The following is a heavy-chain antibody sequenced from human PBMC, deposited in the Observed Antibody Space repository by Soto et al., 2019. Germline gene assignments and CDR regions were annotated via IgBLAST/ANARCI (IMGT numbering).Heavy chain of an antibody. D-gene: IGHD3-3*01. CDR1: GGSFSGYY. Sequence: SETLSLTCAVYGGSFSGYYWSWIRQPPGKGLEWIGEINHSGSINYNPSLKSRVTISVDTSKNQFSLKLSSVTAADTAVYYCATDFWSGYYSGWGQGTLVTVSS. V-gene: IGHV4-34*01. CDR3: ATDFWSGYYSG. J-gene: IGHJ4*02. CDR2: INHSGSI.